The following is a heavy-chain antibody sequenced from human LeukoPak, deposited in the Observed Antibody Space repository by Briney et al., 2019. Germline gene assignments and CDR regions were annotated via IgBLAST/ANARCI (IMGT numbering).Heavy chain of an antibody. V-gene: IGHV4-39*01. Sequence: PSETLSLTCSVSADAISTTAYYWGWVRQSPGKGLEWIGSIFYNGDTYYDPSLKSRISISIDTSKNQFSLNLNSMTAADSGVYYCARHFRFIGFGELLAFDTWGQGTRVIVSS. CDR2: IFYNGDT. J-gene: IGHJ4*02. CDR3: ARHFRFIGFGELLAFDT. D-gene: IGHD3-10*01. CDR1: ADAISTTAYY.